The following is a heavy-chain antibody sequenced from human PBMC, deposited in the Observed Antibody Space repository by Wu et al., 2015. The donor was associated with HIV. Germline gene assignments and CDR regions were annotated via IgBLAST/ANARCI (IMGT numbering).Heavy chain of an antibody. V-gene: IGHV1-2*02. D-gene: IGHD2-2*01. Sequence: QVQLVQSGAEVKKPGASVKVSCKASGYTFTGYYMHWVRQAPGQGLEWMGWINPNSGGTNYAQKFQGRVTMTRDTSTSTAYMELRSLRSDDTAVYYCARTVVPAASRSYYYYYYMDVWGKGTTVTVSS. CDR1: GYTFTGYY. CDR2: INPNSGGT. CDR3: ARTVVPAASRSYYYYYYMDV. J-gene: IGHJ6*03.